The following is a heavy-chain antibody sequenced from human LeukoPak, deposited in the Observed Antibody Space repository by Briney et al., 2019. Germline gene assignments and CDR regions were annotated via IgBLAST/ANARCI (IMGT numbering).Heavy chain of an antibody. CDR1: GGSVSSGSYY. Sequence: SETLSLTCTVSGGSVSSGSYYWSWIRQPPGKGLEWIRYIYYSGSTNYNPSLKSRVTISVDTSKNQFSLKLSSVTAADTAVYYCARGNHYDFWSGYYTRDYYGMDVWGQGTTVTVSS. V-gene: IGHV4-61*01. CDR2: IYYSGST. CDR3: ARGNHYDFWSGYYTRDYYGMDV. D-gene: IGHD3-3*01. J-gene: IGHJ6*02.